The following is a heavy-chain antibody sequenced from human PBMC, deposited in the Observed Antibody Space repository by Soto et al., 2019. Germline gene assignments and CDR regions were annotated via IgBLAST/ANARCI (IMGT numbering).Heavy chain of an antibody. Sequence: GGSLRLSCAASGFTFEDHGMTWVRQVPGKGLEWVAEINWSGSSTSYADSVKGRFTIYRDNAKNSLYLQMNSLRAEDTALYFCARDGGVAVAVDASDIWGQGTMVTVSS. J-gene: IGHJ3*02. CDR2: INWSGSST. V-gene: IGHV3-20*04. CDR1: GFTFEDHG. D-gene: IGHD6-19*01. CDR3: ARDGGVAVAVDASDI.